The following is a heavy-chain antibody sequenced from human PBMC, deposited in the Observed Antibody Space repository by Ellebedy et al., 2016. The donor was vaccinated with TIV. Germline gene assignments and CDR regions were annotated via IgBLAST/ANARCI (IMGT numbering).Heavy chain of an antibody. V-gene: IGHV4-39*01. J-gene: IGHJ6*02. CDR2: IYYSGST. CDR3: ARHEGVVVPAGDGMDV. Sequence: MPSETLSLTCTVSGGSISSSSYYWGWVRQPPGKGLEWIGSIYYSGSTYYNPSLKSLVTISVDTSKNQFSLKLSSVTAADTAVYYCARHEGVVVPAGDGMDVWGQGTTVTVSS. D-gene: IGHD2-2*01. CDR1: GGSISSSSYY.